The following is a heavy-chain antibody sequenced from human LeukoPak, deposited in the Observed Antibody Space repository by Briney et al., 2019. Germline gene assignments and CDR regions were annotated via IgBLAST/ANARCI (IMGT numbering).Heavy chain of an antibody. V-gene: IGHV1-69*04. J-gene: IGHJ4*02. CDR1: GGTFSSYA. CDR3: ASGGWLQLEGYFDY. CDR2: IIPILGIA. D-gene: IGHD5-24*01. Sequence: ASVKVSCKASGGTFSSYAISWVRQAPGQGLEWMGSIIPILGIANYAQKFQGRVTITADKSTSTAYMELSSLRSEDTAVYYCASGGWLQLEGYFDYWGQGTLVTVSS.